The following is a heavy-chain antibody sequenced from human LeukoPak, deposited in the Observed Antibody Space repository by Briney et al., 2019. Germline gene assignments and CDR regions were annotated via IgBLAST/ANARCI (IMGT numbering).Heavy chain of an antibody. CDR3: ARTTGNPDAFDI. CDR1: GGSISSYY. CDR2: IYYSGST. J-gene: IGHJ3*02. Sequence: PSETLSLTCTVSGGSISSYYWSWIRQPPGKGLEWIGYIYYSGSTNYNPPLKSRVTISVDTSKNQFSLKLSSVTAADTAVYYCARTTGNPDAFDIWGQGTMVTVSS. V-gene: IGHV4-59*01. D-gene: IGHD1-14*01.